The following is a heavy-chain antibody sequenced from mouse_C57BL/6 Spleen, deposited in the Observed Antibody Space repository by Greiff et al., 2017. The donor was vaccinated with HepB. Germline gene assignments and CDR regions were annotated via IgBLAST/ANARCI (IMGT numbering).Heavy chain of an antibody. CDR3: ARRPGLLREVWFAY. Sequence: QVHVKQSGAELAKPGASVKMSCKASGYTFTSYWITWVKQRPGQGLEWIGDIYPGSGSTNYNEKFKSKATLTVDTSSSTAYMQLSSLTSEDSAVYYCARRPGLLREVWFAYWGQGTLVTVSA. D-gene: IGHD2-3*01. J-gene: IGHJ3*01. V-gene: IGHV1-55*01. CDR1: GYTFTSYW. CDR2: IYPGSGST.